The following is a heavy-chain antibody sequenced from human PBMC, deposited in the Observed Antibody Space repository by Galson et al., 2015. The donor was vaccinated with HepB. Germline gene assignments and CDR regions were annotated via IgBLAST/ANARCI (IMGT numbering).Heavy chain of an antibody. Sequence: SLRLSCAASGFTFSSYGMHWVRQAPGKGLEWVAVIWYDGSNKYYADSVKGRFTISRDNSKNTLYLQMNSLRAEDTAVYYCARDPFGYSYDPAPDYWGQGTLVTVSS. CDR1: GFTFSSYG. CDR3: ARDPFGYSYDPAPDY. J-gene: IGHJ4*02. V-gene: IGHV3-33*01. CDR2: IWYDGSNK. D-gene: IGHD5-18*01.